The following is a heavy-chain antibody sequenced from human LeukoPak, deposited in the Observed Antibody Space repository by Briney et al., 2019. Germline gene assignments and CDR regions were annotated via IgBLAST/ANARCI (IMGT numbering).Heavy chain of an antibody. J-gene: IGHJ6*03. CDR1: GFTFSSYS. CDR3: ARVEAPGYYYYYYMDV. V-gene: IGHV3-48*01. CDR2: ISSSSSTI. Sequence: GGSLRLSCAASGFTFSSYSMNWVRQAPGKGLEWVSYISSSSSTIYYADSVKGRFTISRDNAKNSLYLQMNSLRAEDTAVYYCARVEAPGYYYYYYMDVWGKGTTVTVSS.